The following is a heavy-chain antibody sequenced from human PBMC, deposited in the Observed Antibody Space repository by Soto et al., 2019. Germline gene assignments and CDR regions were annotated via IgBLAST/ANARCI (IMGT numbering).Heavy chain of an antibody. V-gene: IGHV4-34*01. CDR3: ARGLMVYYDFWSGPYYMDV. Sequence: SETLSLTCAVYGGSFSGYYWSWIRQPPGKGLEWIGEINHSGSTNYNPSLKSRVTISVDTSKNQFSLKLSSVTAVDTAVYYCARGLMVYYDFWSGPYYMDVWGKGTTVTVSS. J-gene: IGHJ6*03. CDR1: GGSFSGYY. CDR2: INHSGST. D-gene: IGHD3-3*01.